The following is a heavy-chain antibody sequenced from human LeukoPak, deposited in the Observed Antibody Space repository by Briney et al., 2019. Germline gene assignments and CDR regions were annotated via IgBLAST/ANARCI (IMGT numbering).Heavy chain of an antibody. CDR3: ARVRAGYSYGYGAFDI. CDR1: GFTFSSYG. J-gene: IGHJ3*02. CDR2: IWYDGSNK. V-gene: IGHV3-33*01. D-gene: IGHD5-18*01. Sequence: GGSLRLSCAASGFTFSSYGMHWVRQAPGKGLEWVAVIWYDGSNKYYADSVKGRFIISRDNAKNSLYLQMNSLRAEDTAVYYCARVRAGYSYGYGAFDIWGQGTMVTVSP.